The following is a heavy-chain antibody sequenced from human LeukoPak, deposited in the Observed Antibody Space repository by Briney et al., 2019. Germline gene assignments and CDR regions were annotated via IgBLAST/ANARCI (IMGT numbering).Heavy chain of an antibody. J-gene: IGHJ6*02. Sequence: GGSLRLSCAASGFTFSSYAMNWVRQAPGKGLEWVSTISGSGGSTYYADSVKGRFTISRDNSKNTLYLQMNSLRAEDTAVYYCARDHSYYYGSVTSTLDVWGQGTVVTVSS. D-gene: IGHD3-10*01. CDR3: ARDHSYYYGSVTSTLDV. CDR2: ISGSGGST. V-gene: IGHV3-23*01. CDR1: GFTFSSYA.